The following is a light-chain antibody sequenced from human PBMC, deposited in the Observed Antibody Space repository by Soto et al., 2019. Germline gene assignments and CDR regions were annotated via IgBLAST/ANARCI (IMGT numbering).Light chain of an antibody. J-gene: IGKJ5*01. CDR1: QSVIYSSNSKNY. Sequence: DIVMTQSPDSLAVSLGERATINSKSSQSVIYSSNSKNYLVWYQQKPGQPPKRLIYWASTRESGVPDRFSGRGSGTDFTLTISSLQAEDMAVYYCQQYYSIPITFGQGTRLEIK. CDR2: WAS. V-gene: IGKV4-1*01. CDR3: QQYYSIPIT.